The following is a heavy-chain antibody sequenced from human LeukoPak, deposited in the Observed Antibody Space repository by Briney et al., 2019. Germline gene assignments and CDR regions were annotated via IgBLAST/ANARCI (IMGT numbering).Heavy chain of an antibody. Sequence: SQTLSLTCAISGDSVSSNSVAWNWIRQSPSRGPEWLGRTYYRSKWYIDYADSVKSRIIISPDTSKNQFSLQLNSMTPEDTAIYYCAGGRVSAFDIWGQGTMVTVSS. D-gene: IGHD2-8*01. V-gene: IGHV6-1*01. CDR3: AGGRVSAFDI. J-gene: IGHJ3*02. CDR2: TYYRSKWYI. CDR1: GDSVSSNSVA.